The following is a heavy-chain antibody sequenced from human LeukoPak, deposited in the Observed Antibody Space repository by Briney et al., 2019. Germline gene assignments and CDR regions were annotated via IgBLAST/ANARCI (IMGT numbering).Heavy chain of an antibody. CDR3: AREHTIYPLRSRAQFFDF. J-gene: IGHJ4*02. Sequence: PSETLSLTCAVSGGSFSDSSWTCIRQSPGKGLEWIGDINHGGSTTYNPSLKSRVIISIDTSKSQFSLKMSSVTAADMAVYYCAREHTIYPLRSRAQFFDFWGQGTLVTVSS. CDR2: INHGGST. V-gene: IGHV4-34*01. CDR1: GGSFSDSS. D-gene: IGHD3-3*01.